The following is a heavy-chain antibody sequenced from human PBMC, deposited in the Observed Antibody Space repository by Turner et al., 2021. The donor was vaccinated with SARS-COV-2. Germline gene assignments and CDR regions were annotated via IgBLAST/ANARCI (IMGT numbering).Heavy chain of an antibody. CDR1: GFTFSSYG. J-gene: IGHJ4*02. Sequence: QLHLVESGGGVAQPGRSLRLSCAASGFTFSSYGRHWVRQAPGKGLEWVAVISYDGSNKYYADSVKGRFSISRDNSKNTLYLQMNSLRAEDTADCAKPGHSYGYPIYYFDYWGRGTLVTVSS. CDR2: ISYDGSNK. D-gene: IGHD5-18*01. CDR3: PGHSYGYPIYYFDY. V-gene: IGHV3-30*18.